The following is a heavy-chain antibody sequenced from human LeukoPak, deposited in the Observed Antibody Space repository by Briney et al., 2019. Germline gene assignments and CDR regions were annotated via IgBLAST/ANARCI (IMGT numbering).Heavy chain of an antibody. D-gene: IGHD6-13*01. V-gene: IGHV3-21*01. CDR1: GFNFSSYS. CDR2: ISSSSSYI. CDR3: ATPAAGPGAEYSQY. Sequence: GGSLRLSCAASGFNFSSYSMNWVRQAPGKGLEWVSSISSSSSYIYTADSVKGRFTTSRDNAKNSLDLQMNSLKAEDTAVYYCATPAAGPGAEYSQYWGQGTLVIVSS. J-gene: IGHJ1*01.